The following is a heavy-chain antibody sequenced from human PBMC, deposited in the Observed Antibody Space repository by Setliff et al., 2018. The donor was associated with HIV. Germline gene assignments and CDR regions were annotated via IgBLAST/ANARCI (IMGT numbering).Heavy chain of an antibody. CDR3: ARSGGIGNYHWDV. J-gene: IGHJ6*03. D-gene: IGHD3-16*01. CDR2: ISYGSTYI. Sequence: GGSLRLSCVASGFGFTFSSYCMDWFRQAPGKGLEWVSSISYGSTYIYQSDSVRGRFTIPRDDAKKSLYLQMNSLGAEDTAVYYCARSGGIGNYHWDVWGKGTTVTVSS. V-gene: IGHV3-21*01. CDR1: GFGFTFSSYC.